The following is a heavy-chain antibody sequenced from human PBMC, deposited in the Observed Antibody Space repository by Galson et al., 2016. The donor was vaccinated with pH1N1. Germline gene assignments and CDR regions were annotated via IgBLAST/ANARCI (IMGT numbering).Heavy chain of an antibody. D-gene: IGHD2-15*01. V-gene: IGHV3-11*01. Sequence: SLRLSCAAPGFTFSDYYMSWIRQAPGKGLEWLSYISSGNTIYYADSVKGRFTISRDNARNSLYLQMNSLRAEDTALYYCAGYCSGGSCSGSYYYFDTWGQGTLVTVSS. CDR1: GFTFSDYY. J-gene: IGHJ4*02. CDR2: ISSGNTI. CDR3: AGYCSGGSCSGSYYYFDT.